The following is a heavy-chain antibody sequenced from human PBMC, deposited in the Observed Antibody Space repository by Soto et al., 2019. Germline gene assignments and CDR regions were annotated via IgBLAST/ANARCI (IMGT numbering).Heavy chain of an antibody. CDR1: GFTFSGYA. D-gene: IGHD6-6*01. J-gene: IGHJ4*02. CDR3: ATADPCLAARPRLFDY. V-gene: IGHV3-23*01. Sequence: GGSLRLSCAASGFTFSGYAMSWVRQAPGKGLEWVSAISGSGGSTYYADSVKGRFTISRDNSKNTLYLQMNSLRAEDTAVYYCATADPCLAARPRLFDYWGQGTLVTVSA. CDR2: ISGSGGST.